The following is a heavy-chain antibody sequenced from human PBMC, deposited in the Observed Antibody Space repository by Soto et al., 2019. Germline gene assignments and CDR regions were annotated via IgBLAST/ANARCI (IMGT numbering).Heavy chain of an antibody. CDR3: ARVGGINWFDP. D-gene: IGHD3-16*01. CDR1: GGSISSGGYY. J-gene: IGHJ5*02. Sequence: QVQLQESGPGLVKPSQTLSLTCTVSGGSISSGGYYWSWIRQHPGKGLEWIGYIYYSGSTYYNPAHKSRVTISVATSKNQCSLKLSSVTAADTAVYYCARVGGINWFDPWGQGTLVTVSS. CDR2: IYYSGST. V-gene: IGHV4-31*03.